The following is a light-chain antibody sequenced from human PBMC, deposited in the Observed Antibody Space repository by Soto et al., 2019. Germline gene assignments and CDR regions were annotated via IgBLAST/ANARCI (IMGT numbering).Light chain of an antibody. J-gene: IGKJ1*01. V-gene: IGKV4-1*01. CDR1: QPVSYN. CDR3: QQYYGASRT. Sequence: DIVLTQSPDSLAVSLGERATINCKSSQPVSYNLAWYQQKPGQPPKLLMYWASTRESGVPDRFSGGGSGTEFTLTISSLQAEDVAVYYCQQYYGASRTFGLGTKVEIK. CDR2: WAS.